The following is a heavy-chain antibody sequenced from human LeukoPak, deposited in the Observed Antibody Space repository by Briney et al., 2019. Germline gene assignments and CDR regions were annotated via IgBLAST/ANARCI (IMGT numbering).Heavy chain of an antibody. V-gene: IGHV4-34*01. CDR2: INHSGST. D-gene: IGHD1-7*01. CDR3: ARGGRTGTYYYYYYGMDV. Sequence: PPETLSLTCAVYGGSFSGYYWSWIRQPPGKGLEWIGEINHSGSTNYNPSLKSRVTISVDTSKNQFSLKLSSVTAADTAVYYCARGGRTGTYYYYYYGMDVWGQGTTVTVSS. J-gene: IGHJ6*02. CDR1: GGSFSGYY.